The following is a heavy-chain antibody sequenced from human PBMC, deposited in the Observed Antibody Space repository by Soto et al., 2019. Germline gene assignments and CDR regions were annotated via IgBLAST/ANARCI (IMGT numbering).Heavy chain of an antibody. CDR3: ARDPEGIDDFDY. D-gene: IGHD2-21*01. CDR2: INAPGETK. J-gene: IGHJ4*02. V-gene: IGHV3-48*04. CDR1: GFTFSNYG. Sequence: EVQLVESGGGLVQPGGSLRLSCAASGFTFSNYGMNWARQAPGRGLEWVTHINAPGETKSYSDSVKGRFTISRDDAKNSLYLQMNSLTTDDTALYYCARDPEGIDDFDYWGQGTLVTVSS.